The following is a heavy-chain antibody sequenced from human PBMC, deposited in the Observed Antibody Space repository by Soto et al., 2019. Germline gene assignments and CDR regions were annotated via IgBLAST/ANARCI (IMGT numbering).Heavy chain of an antibody. D-gene: IGHD2-15*01. CDR3: AKGMSGSRYSSLDS. J-gene: IGHJ4*02. CDR2: ISGSGDSP. V-gene: IGHV3-23*01. Sequence: GGSLRLSCAASGFTFSNYAMSWVRQAPGKGLEWVSIISGSGDSPYYADSVKGRFTISRDNSKNTLFLQINNLRVEDTALYYCAKGMSGSRYSSLDSWGQGTLVTVSS. CDR1: GFTFSNYA.